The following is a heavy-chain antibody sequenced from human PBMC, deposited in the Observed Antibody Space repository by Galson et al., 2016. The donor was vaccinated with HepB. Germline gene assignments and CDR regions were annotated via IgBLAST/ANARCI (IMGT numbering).Heavy chain of an antibody. J-gene: IGHJ3*02. CDR2: VGTGHFS. V-gene: IGHV3-23*01. CDR1: GFTFTDYP. Sequence: SLRLSCATSGFTFTDYPMTWVRQAPGTGLERGSTVGTGHFSHYADSVKGRLIVSRDNSENTLYLQMNSLRADDTALYFCAREGYSSGHCGAFDIWGRGTVVAVSS. CDR3: AREGYSSGHCGAFDI. D-gene: IGHD6-19*01.